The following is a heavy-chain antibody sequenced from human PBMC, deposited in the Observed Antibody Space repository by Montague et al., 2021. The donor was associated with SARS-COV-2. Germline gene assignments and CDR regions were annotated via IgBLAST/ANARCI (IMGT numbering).Heavy chain of an antibody. J-gene: IGHJ3*02. Sequence: SETLSLTCTVSGGSISSYYWSWIRQPPGRGLLWIGYISYSGSTNYNPSLKSRVTISVDTSKNQFSLKLGSVTAADTAVYYCARFPTSYYYDSKAAPATPDAFDIWGQGTMVTVSS. CDR1: GGSISSYY. V-gene: IGHV4-59*08. D-gene: IGHD3-22*01. CDR3: ARFPTSYYYDSKAAPATPDAFDI. CDR2: ISYSGST.